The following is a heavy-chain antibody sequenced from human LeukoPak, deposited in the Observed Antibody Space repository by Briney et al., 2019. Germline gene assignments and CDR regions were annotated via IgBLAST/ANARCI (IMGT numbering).Heavy chain of an antibody. J-gene: IGHJ3*02. V-gene: IGHV3-23*01. CDR3: AKDTSSGYYPIDAFDI. D-gene: IGHD3-22*01. CDR1: GFTFSSYA. CDR2: ISGSGGST. Sequence: GGSLRLSCAASGFTFSSYAMSWVRQAPGKGLEWVSAISGSGGSTYYADSVKGRFTISRDNSKNTLYLQMNSLRAEDTAVYYCAKDTSSGYYPIDAFDIWGQGTMVTVSS.